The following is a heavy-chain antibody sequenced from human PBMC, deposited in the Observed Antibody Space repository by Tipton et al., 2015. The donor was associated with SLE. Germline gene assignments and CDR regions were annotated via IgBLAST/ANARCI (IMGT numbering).Heavy chain of an antibody. CDR2: INGGGGAT. CDR3: ARDGFIVVVPAFDY. D-gene: IGHD2-2*01. J-gene: IGHJ4*02. Sequence: GSLRLSCAASGFSFSNYALTWVRQAPGRGLEWVSVINGGGGATYYADSVQGRFTISRDNSKNTLYLQMKSLRAEDTAVYYCARDGFIVVVPAFDYWGQGTLVTVSS. CDR1: GFSFSNYA. V-gene: IGHV3-23*01.